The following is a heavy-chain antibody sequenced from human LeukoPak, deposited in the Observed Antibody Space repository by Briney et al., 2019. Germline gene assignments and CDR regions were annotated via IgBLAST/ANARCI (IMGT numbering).Heavy chain of an antibody. V-gene: IGHV4-38-2*02. CDR1: GSSISSGYY. CDR2: MHHSGNT. J-gene: IGHJ4*02. Sequence: PSETLSLTCTVSGSSISSGYYWGWIRQPPGQGLEWIGNMHHSGNTYYNPSLRSRVTISIDTSNNQFSLKLSPVTAADTAVYYCASSYRIAAAALSYWGQGTRVTVSS. CDR3: ASSYRIAAAALSY. D-gene: IGHD6-13*01.